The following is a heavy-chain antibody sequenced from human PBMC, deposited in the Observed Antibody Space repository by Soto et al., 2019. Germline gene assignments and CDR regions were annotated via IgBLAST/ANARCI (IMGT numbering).Heavy chain of an antibody. V-gene: IGHV3-21*01. CDR1: GFTFSSYS. CDR2: ISSSSSYI. CDR3: ASSLYSSSHYFDY. Sequence: EVQLVESGGGLVKPGGSLRLSCAASGFTFSSYSMNWVRQAPGKGLEGVSSISSSSSYIYYADSVKGRFTISRDNAKNSLYLQMNSLRAEDTAVYYCASSLYSSSHYFDYWGQGTLVTVSS. J-gene: IGHJ4*02. D-gene: IGHD6-6*01.